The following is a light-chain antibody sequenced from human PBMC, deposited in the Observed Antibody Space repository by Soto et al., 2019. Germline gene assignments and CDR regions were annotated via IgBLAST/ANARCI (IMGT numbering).Light chain of an antibody. CDR2: DVS. Sequence: QSVLTQSPSASGSPGQSVTISCTGTSSDIGGYNSVSWYQQHPGKAPTVMIYDVSKRPSGVPDRFSGSKSGNTASLTVSALPAEDEADYYCSSYTDRNNLVFGTGTKLTVL. V-gene: IGLV2-8*01. CDR1: SSDIGGYNS. CDR3: SSYTDRNNLV. J-gene: IGLJ1*01.